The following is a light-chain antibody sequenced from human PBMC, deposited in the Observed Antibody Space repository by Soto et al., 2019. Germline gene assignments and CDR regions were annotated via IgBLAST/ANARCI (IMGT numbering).Light chain of an antibody. CDR2: DVS. Sequence: QSALTQPASVSGSPGQSITISCTGRRTDVGRYNYVSWYQQHPGKAPKLMVYDVSNRPSWVSNRFSGSKPGITASLTISGLQAEDEADYYCTSYTSDSTYVFGTGTKVTVL. J-gene: IGLJ1*01. CDR1: RTDVGRYNY. CDR3: TSYTSDSTYV. V-gene: IGLV2-14*01.